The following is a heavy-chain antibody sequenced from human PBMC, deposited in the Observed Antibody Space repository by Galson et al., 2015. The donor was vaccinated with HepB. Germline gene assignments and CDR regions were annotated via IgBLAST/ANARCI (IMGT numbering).Heavy chain of an antibody. D-gene: IGHD2-2*01. V-gene: IGHV3-23*01. CDR2: ISGSGDST. CDR3: AKGGYCSSTSRYEGSRFDP. J-gene: IGHJ5*02. Sequence: SLRLSCAASGFTFSSYAMTWVRQAPGKGLEWVSAISGSGDSTYYADSVKGRFTISRDNSKNTLYLQMNSLRAEDTAVYYCAKGGYCSSTSRYEGSRFDPWGQGTLVTVSS. CDR1: GFTFSSYA.